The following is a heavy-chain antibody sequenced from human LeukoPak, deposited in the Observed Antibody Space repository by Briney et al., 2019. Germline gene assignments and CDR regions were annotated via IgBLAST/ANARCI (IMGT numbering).Heavy chain of an antibody. D-gene: IGHD4-17*01. V-gene: IGHV4-31*03. J-gene: IGHJ4*02. CDR3: ARETFSDYGETTFDY. Sequence: PSETLSLTCTVSGGSISSGGYYWSWIRQHPGKGLEWIGYIYYSGSTYYNPSLKSRVTISVDTSKNQFSLKLSSVTAADTAVYYCARETFSDYGETTFDYWAREPWSPSPQ. CDR1: GGSISSGGYY. CDR2: IYYSGST.